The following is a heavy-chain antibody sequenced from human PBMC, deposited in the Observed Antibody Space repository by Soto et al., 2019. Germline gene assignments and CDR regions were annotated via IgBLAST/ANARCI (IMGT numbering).Heavy chain of an antibody. V-gene: IGHV1-69*13. CDR3: ARGGSSSSSSSHNCSVP. Sequence: GASVKVSCKASGYTFTGYYMHWVRQAPGQGLEWMGWIIPIFGTANYAQKFQGRVTITADESTSTAYMELSSLRSEDTAVYYCARGGSSSSSSSHNCSVPCGQGTLVSVSS. J-gene: IGHJ5*02. CDR2: IIPIFGTA. CDR1: GYTFTGYY. D-gene: IGHD6-6*01.